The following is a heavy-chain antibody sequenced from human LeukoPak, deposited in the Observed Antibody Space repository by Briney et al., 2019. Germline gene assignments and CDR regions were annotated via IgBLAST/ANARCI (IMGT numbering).Heavy chain of an antibody. CDR1: GGSISSSSYY. CDR2: IYYSGST. V-gene: IGHV4-39*07. J-gene: IGHJ6*03. Sequence: SETLSLTCTVSGGSISSSSYYWGWIRQPPGKGLEWIGSIYYSGSTYYNPSLKSRVTISVDTSKNQFSLKLSSVTAADTAVYYCASQRRGDYYYYYYMDVWGKGTTVTVSS. D-gene: IGHD4-17*01. CDR3: ASQRRGDYYYYYYMDV.